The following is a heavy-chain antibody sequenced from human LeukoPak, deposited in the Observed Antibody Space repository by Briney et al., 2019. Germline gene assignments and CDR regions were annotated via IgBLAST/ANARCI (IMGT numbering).Heavy chain of an antibody. J-gene: IGHJ4*02. D-gene: IGHD2-21*02. CDR2: IIPIFGIA. CDR1: GGTFSSYA. Sequence: SVKVSCKASGGTFSSYAISWVRQAPGQGLEWMGRIIPIFGIANYAQKFQGRVTITADKSTSTAYMELSSLRSEDTAMYYCARAGQYCGGDCFYFDYWGQGTLVTVSS. V-gene: IGHV1-69*04. CDR3: ARAGQYCGGDCFYFDY.